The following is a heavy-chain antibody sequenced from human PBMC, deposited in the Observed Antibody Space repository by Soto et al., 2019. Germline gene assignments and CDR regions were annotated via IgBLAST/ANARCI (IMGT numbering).Heavy chain of an antibody. CDR2: IYYSGST. Sequence: SETLSLTCTVSGGSISSSSYYWGWIRQPPGKGLEWIGSIYYSGSTYYNPSLKSRVTISVDTSKNQFSLKLSSVTAADTAVYYCARPYSSEGWFDPWGQGTLVTVSS. CDR3: ARPYSSEGWFDP. J-gene: IGHJ5*02. D-gene: IGHD6-19*01. V-gene: IGHV4-39*01. CDR1: GGSISSSSYY.